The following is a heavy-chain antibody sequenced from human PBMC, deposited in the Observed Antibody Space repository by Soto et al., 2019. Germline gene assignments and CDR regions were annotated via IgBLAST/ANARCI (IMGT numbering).Heavy chain of an antibody. CDR1: VFTVSSNY. Sequence: PGWSLRLSCASSVFTVSSNYMSWGRQAPGKGLEWVSVIYSGGSSYYADSVKGRFTISRDNSKNTLYLQMNSLRAEDTAVYYCAYSESGYSYGLRIWGQGTLVTVSS. D-gene: IGHD5-18*01. V-gene: IGHV3-53*01. J-gene: IGHJ4*02. CDR3: AYSESGYSYGLRI. CDR2: IYSGGSS.